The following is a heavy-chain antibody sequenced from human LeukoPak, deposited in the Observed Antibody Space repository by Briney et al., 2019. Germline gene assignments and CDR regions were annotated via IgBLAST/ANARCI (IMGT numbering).Heavy chain of an antibody. CDR2: IIPMSGTV. CDR1: GGTFSTFG. J-gene: IGHJ4*02. V-gene: IGHV1-69*06. Sequence: SVKVSCKASGGTFSTFGISWVRQAPGQGLEWMGGIIPMSGTVNNAQKFQGRVTITADKSTGTAYMELSSLRSEDTAVYYCATVQKQDYDTRPYYDHWGQGTLVTVSS. D-gene: IGHD3-22*01. CDR3: ATVQKQDYDTRPYYDH.